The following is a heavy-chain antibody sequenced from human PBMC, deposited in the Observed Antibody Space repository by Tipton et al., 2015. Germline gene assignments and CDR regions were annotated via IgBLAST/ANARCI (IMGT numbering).Heavy chain of an antibody. Sequence: SLRLSCAASGFTFSSYNMNWVRQAPGKGLEWVSSISSSGSDIYYADSVKGRFTISRDNAKNSLYLQMNSLRAEDTAVYYCAKDPANYLSYFDYWGQGTLVTVSS. CDR2: ISSSGSDI. CDR3: AKDPANYLSYFDY. V-gene: IGHV3-21*01. J-gene: IGHJ4*02. CDR1: GFTFSSYN. D-gene: IGHD4/OR15-4a*01.